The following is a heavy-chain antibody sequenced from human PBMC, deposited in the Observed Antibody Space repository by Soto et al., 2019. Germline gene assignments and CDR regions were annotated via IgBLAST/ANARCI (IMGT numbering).Heavy chain of an antibody. J-gene: IGHJ4*02. CDR2: FDPEDGET. V-gene: IGHV1-24*01. D-gene: IGHD3-22*01. CDR3: APPLALYYDSSGYSPFDY. Sequence: GAVKVSCNVSGYTLTELSMDWVRHAPGKGLEWMGGFDPEDGETIYARKFRGRCTMTEDTSTDTAYMELSSLRSEDTAVYHRAPPLALYYDSSGYSPFDYWGQGTLVTVPS. CDR1: GYTLTELS.